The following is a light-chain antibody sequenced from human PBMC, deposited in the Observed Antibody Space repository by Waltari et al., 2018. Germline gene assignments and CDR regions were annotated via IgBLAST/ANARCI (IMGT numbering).Light chain of an antibody. V-gene: IGKV1-39*01. J-gene: IGKJ4*01. Sequence: DVQMTQSPSSLSASVGDSVTITCRASQSIANYLNWYQQNPGKVPKLLIYAASSLHSGVPSRFSGSGSGTEFTLTITNLQPEDFATYYCQQSYTTLTFGGGTKVE. CDR3: QQSYTTLT. CDR1: QSIANY. CDR2: AAS.